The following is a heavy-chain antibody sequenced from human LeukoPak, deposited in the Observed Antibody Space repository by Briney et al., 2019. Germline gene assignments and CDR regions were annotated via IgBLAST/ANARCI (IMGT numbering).Heavy chain of an antibody. Sequence: GGSLRLSCAASGFTVSSNYMSWVRQAPGKGLEWVANMNRDGSEKNYVDSIKGRFTISRDNAANSLYLQMNSLRVEDTAVYYCARDGGIIRFGGQDVWGQGTTVIVS. V-gene: IGHV3-7*01. CDR3: ARDGGIIRFGGQDV. J-gene: IGHJ6*02. D-gene: IGHD3-16*01. CDR1: GFTVSSNY. CDR2: MNRDGSEK.